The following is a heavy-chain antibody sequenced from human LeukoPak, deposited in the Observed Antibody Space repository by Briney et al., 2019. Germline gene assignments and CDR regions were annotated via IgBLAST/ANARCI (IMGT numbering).Heavy chain of an antibody. D-gene: IGHD1-7*01. CDR1: GGSISSSSYY. V-gene: IGHV4-39*01. CDR3: ARKSGNSSPGY. CDR2: IYYSGST. J-gene: IGHJ4*02. Sequence: SETLSLTCTVSGGSISSSSYYWGWIRQPPGKGLEWIGSIYYSGSTYYNPSLKSRVTISVDTSKNQFSLKLSSVTAADTAVYYCARKSGNSSPGYWGQGTLVTVSS.